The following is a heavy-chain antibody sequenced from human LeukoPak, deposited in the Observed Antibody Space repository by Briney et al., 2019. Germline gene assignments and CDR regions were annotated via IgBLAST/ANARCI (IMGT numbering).Heavy chain of an antibody. V-gene: IGHV4-39*01. CDR3: ARHINDYYDSSGYLDY. Sequence: SETLSLTCTVSGGSINSSSYYWGWIRQPPGKGLEWIGSIYYSGSTYYNPSLKSRVTISVDTSKNQFSLKLSSVTAADTAVYYCARHINDYYDSSGYLDYWGQGTLVTVSS. J-gene: IGHJ4*02. D-gene: IGHD3-22*01. CDR1: GGSINSSSYY. CDR2: IYYSGST.